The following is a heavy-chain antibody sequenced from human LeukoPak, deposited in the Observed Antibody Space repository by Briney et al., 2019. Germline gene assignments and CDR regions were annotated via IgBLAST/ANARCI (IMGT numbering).Heavy chain of an antibody. J-gene: IGHJ4*02. V-gene: IGHV3-23*01. CDR2: ISGSGGST. D-gene: IGHD1-26*01. CDR1: GFTFSAYA. Sequence: GGSLRLSCAASGFTFSAYAMSWVRQAPGKGLEWVSAISGSGGSTYYAGSVKGRFTISRDNSKNTLYLQMNSLRAEDTAVYYCAKDRNRGELRYFDYWGQGTLVTVSS. CDR3: AKDRNRGELRYFDY.